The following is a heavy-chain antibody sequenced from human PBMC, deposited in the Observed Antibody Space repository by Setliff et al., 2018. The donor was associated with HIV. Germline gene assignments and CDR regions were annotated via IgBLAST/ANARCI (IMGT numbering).Heavy chain of an antibody. V-gene: IGHV4-38-2*02. J-gene: IGHJ4*02. CDR1: GYSISSGYY. D-gene: IGHD3-3*01. CDR2: IYHSGST. CDR3: ARDGFWSGYIDY. Sequence: SETLSLTCAVSGYSISSGYYWGWIRQPPGKGLEWIGSIYHSGSTYYNPSLKSRVTISVDTSKNQFSLKLSSVTAADTAVYHCARDGFWSGYIDYWGQGTLVTVSS.